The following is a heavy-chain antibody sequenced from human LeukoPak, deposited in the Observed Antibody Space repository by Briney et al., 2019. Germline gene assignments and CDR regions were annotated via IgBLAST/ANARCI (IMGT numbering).Heavy chain of an antibody. V-gene: IGHV3-21*01. CDR3: ARDQTYYYGSGNSKHSADFDY. CDR1: GGSISSGGYY. D-gene: IGHD3-10*01. J-gene: IGHJ4*02. CDR2: ISSSSSYI. Sequence: PSETLSLTCTVSGGSISSGGYYWSWIRQHPGKGLEWVSSISSSSSYIYYADSVKGRFTISRDNAKNSLYLQMNSLRAEDTAVYYCARDQTYYYGSGNSKHSADFDYWGQGTLVTVSS.